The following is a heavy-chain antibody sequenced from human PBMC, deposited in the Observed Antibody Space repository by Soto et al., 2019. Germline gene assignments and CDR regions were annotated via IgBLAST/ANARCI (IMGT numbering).Heavy chain of an antibody. CDR1: GGSLSGSY. D-gene: IGHD2-15*01. J-gene: IGHJ4*02. CDR3: ASQGYCSDGTCYPDY. V-gene: IGHV4-34*01. CDR2: IHHSGST. Sequence: QVQLQQWGAGLLKPSETLSLTCAVYGGSLSGSYWSWIRQPPGTGLEWIGEIHHSGSTYYNPSLKSRVTLSVDTSKNQFSLKLNSVTAADTAVYYCASQGYCSDGTCYPDYWGQGTLVTVSS.